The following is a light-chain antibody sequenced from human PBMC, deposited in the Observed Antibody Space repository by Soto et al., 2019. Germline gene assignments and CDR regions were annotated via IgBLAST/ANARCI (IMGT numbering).Light chain of an antibody. J-gene: IGKJ4*01. V-gene: IGKV1-39*02. CDR1: QSINSY. CDR2: AAS. Sequence: DIQMIQSPSSLSASVGARVTITSIASQSINSYLNWYQQKPGKAPKLLIYAASSWQSGVPSRFSGSGSGTDFTLTISRLEPEDVAVYYCQRYGSSPLTFGGGTKVDIK. CDR3: QRYGSSPLT.